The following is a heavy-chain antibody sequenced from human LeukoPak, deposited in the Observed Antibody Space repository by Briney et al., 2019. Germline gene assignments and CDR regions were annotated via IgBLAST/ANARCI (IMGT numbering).Heavy chain of an antibody. D-gene: IGHD3-10*01. CDR3: ARDPSSFGGRFDP. CDR2: IYSSGST. Sequence: SENLSLTCTVSGGSISSYYCNWIRQPAGKGLEWIGRIYSSGSTNYNPSLKSRVTMSVDTSKNQFSLKLSSVTAADTALYYCARDPSSFGGRFDPWAREPWSPSPQ. CDR1: GGSISSYY. J-gene: IGHJ5*02. V-gene: IGHV4-4*07.